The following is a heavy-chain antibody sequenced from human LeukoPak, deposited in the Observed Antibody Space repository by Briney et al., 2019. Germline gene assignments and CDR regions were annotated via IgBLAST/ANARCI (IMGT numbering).Heavy chain of an antibody. J-gene: IGHJ6*02. CDR1: GYTFTGYY. D-gene: IGHD3-3*01. Sequence: ASVKVSCKASGYTFTGYYMHWVRQAPGQGLEWMGWINPNSGGTNYAQKFQGRVTMTRDTSISTAYMELSRLRSDDTAVYYCARESRITIFGVVNPPPYYGMGVWGQGTTVTVSS. CDR2: INPNSGGT. CDR3: ARESRITIFGVVNPPPYYGMGV. V-gene: IGHV1-2*02.